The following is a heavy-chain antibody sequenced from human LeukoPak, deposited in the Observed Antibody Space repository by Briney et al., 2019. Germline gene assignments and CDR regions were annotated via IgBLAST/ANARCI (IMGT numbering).Heavy chain of an antibody. CDR3: ARDYDYYDSSGYHEA. CDR2: IKQDGSEK. J-gene: IGHJ5*02. D-gene: IGHD3-22*01. V-gene: IGHV3-7*01. Sequence: SGGSLRLSCAASGFTFSSYSMNWVRQAPGKGLEWVANIKQDGSEKYYVDSVKGRFTISRDNAKNSLYLQMNSLRAEDTAVYYCARDYDYYDSSGYHEAWGQGTLVTVSS. CDR1: GFTFSSYS.